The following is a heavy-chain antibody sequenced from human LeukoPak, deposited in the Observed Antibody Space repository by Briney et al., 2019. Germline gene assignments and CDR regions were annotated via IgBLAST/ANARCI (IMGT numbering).Heavy chain of an antibody. Sequence: GGSLSLSCSASGFTFSSYAMHWVRQAPGKGLEYVSAISSNGGSTYYADSVKGRFTISRDNSKNTLYLQMSSLRAEDTAVYYCVKGGRIAARPGYFDYWGQGTLVTVSS. D-gene: IGHD6-6*01. CDR3: VKGGRIAARPGYFDY. CDR1: GFTFSSYA. J-gene: IGHJ4*02. V-gene: IGHV3-64D*09. CDR2: ISSNGGST.